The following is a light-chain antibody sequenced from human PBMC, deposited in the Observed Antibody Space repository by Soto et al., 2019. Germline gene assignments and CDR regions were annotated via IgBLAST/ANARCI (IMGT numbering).Light chain of an antibody. CDR1: QSISSY. J-gene: IGKJ2*01. V-gene: IGKV1-39*01. CDR2: AAS. CDR3: QQSYSYT. Sequence: DIQMTQSPSSLSASVGDRVTITCRASQSISSYLHWYQQKPEKAPKLLIYAASSLQSGVPSRFSGSGSGTDFTLTISSLQPEDFATYYCQQSYSYTLGQGTKLEIK.